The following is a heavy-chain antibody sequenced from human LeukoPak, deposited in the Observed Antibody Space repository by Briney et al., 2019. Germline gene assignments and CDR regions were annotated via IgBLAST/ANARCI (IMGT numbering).Heavy chain of an antibody. D-gene: IGHD3-16*02. CDR2: IYYSGST. J-gene: IGHJ4*02. Sequence: SETLSLTCTVSGGSISSGDYYWSWIRQPPGKGLERIGYIYYSGSTYYNPSLKSRVTISVDTPKNQFSLKLSSVTAADTAVYYCARGRRLGESSSQIDYWGQGTLVTVSS. V-gene: IGHV4-30-4*02. CDR1: GGSISSGDYY. CDR3: ARGRRLGESSSQIDY.